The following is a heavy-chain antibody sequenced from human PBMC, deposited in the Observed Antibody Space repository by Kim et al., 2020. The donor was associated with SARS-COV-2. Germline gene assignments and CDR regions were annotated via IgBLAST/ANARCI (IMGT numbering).Heavy chain of an antibody. CDR1: GFRLSGYD. D-gene: IGHD1-7*01. CDR2: ISGRGVT. CDR3: ARVPNYANYVNWFDP. V-gene: IGHV3-23*01. Sequence: GGYLRLSCAASGFRLSGYDMNWVRLAPGKGLEWVSAISGRGVTYYADSVKGRFTISRDDSKNTLSLQMNSLRVEDTAVYYCARVPNYANYVNWFDPWGQGTLVTVSS. J-gene: IGHJ5*02.